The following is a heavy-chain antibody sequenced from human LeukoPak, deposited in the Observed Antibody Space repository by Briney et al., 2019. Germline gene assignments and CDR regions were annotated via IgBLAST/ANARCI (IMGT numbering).Heavy chain of an antibody. CDR3: ARGRDARDTVNAFDI. D-gene: IGHD4-11*01. J-gene: IGHJ3*02. CDR1: GGTFSSYA. Sequence: SVKVSCKASGGTFSSYAISWVRQAPGQGLEWMGGIIPIFGTANYAQKFQGRVTITADESTSTAYMELSSLRSEDTAVYYRARGRDARDTVNAFDIWGQGTMVTVSS. CDR2: IIPIFGTA. V-gene: IGHV1-69*01.